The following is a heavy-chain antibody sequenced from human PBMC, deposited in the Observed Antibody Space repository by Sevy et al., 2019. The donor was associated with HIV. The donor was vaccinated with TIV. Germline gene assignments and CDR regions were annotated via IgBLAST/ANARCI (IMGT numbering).Heavy chain of an antibody. CDR1: GGSFSGYY. CDR3: AREEVVPAATSYYYYYMDV. D-gene: IGHD2-2*01. J-gene: IGHJ6*03. V-gene: IGHV4-34*01. CDR2: INHSGST. Sequence: SETLSLTCAVYGGSFSGYYWSWIRQPPGKGLEWIGEINHSGSTNYNPSLKSRGTISVDTYKNQFSLKLSSVTAADTAVYYCAREEVVPAATSYYYYYMDVWGKGTTVTVSS.